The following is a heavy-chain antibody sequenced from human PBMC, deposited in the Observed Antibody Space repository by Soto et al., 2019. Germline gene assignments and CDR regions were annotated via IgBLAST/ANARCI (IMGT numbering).Heavy chain of an antibody. CDR2: IYYSGST. D-gene: IGHD3-3*01. J-gene: IGHJ5*02. Sequence: SETLSLTCTVSGGSISSDGYYWSWIRQHPGKGLEWIGYIYYSGSTYYNPSLKSRVTISVDTSKNQFSLKLSSVTAADTAVYYCARTALEWLLHNWFDPWGQGTLVTVSS. V-gene: IGHV4-31*03. CDR1: GGSISSDGYY. CDR3: ARTALEWLLHNWFDP.